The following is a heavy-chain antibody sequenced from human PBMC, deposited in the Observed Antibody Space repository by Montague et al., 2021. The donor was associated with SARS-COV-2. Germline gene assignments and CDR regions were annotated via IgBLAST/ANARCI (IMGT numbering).Heavy chain of an antibody. J-gene: IGHJ4*02. CDR1: GDSVSSNSDA. Sequence: CAISGDSVSSNSDAWSWSRQSPSRGREGLGRTYYRSKWYSDYAPSVRGRLTVNPDASKNEFSLELNYVTPEDTAVYYCVRYSGWFYFDFWGQGTLVTVSS. V-gene: IGHV6-1*01. CDR2: TYYRSKWYS. CDR3: VRYSGWFYFDF. D-gene: IGHD6-19*01.